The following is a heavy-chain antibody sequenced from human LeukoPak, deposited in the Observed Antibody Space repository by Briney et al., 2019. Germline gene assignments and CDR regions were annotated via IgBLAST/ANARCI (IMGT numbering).Heavy chain of an antibody. V-gene: IGHV4-38-2*02. CDR1: GYSISSGYY. J-gene: IGHJ4*02. CDR2: IYHSGST. D-gene: IGHD2-2*02. Sequence: SETLSLTCTVSGYSISSGYYWGWIRQPPGKGLEWIGSIYHSGSTYYNPSLKSQVTISVDTSKNQFSLKLSSVTAADTAVYYCARDCSSTSCYTFGFDYWGQGTLVTVSS. CDR3: ARDCSSTSCYTFGFDY.